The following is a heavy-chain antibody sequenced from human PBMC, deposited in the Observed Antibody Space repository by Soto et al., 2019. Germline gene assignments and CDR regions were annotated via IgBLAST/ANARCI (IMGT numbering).Heavy chain of an antibody. CDR3: ARGVEAGGPSSTAYYYYGMDV. CDR2: ISPDNGNT. D-gene: IGHD6-13*01. V-gene: IGHV1-18*04. Sequence: ASVKVSCKASGYTFTSYGISWVRQAPGQGLEWMGWISPDNGNTNYAQKVQGRVTMTTDTTTSTAYMELRSLRSDDTAVYYCARGVEAGGPSSTAYYYYGMDVWGQGTTVTVSS. CDR1: GYTFTSYG. J-gene: IGHJ6*02.